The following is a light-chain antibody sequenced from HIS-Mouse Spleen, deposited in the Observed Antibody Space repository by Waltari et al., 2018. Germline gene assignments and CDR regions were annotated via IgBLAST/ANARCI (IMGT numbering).Light chain of an antibody. CDR3: QQYYSTPYT. CDR2: WAS. J-gene: IGKJ2*01. CDR1: QSVSYSSNNKHF. V-gene: IGKV4-1*01. Sequence: DIVMTQSPDSLAVSLGERATINCKSSQSVSYSSNNKHFLAWYQQKQGQPPKLLIYWASTRDSGVPDRFSGSGSGTDFTLTISSLQAEDVAVYYCQQYYSTPYTFGQGTKLEIK.